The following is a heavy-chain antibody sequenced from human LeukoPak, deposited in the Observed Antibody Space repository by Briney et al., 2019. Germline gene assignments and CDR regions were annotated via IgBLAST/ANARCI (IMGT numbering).Heavy chain of an antibody. CDR2: IYSDNT. V-gene: IGHV3-66*03. D-gene: IGHD3-3*01. CDR1: GFTVSSNS. Sequence: PGGSLRLSCTVSGFTVSSNSMSWVRQAPGKGLEWVSFIYSDNTHYSDSVKGRFTISRDNSKNTLYLQTNSLRAEDTAVHYCAKDMYYDFWSGPPRRGAFDIWGQGTMVTVSS. J-gene: IGHJ3*02. CDR3: AKDMYYDFWSGPPRRGAFDI.